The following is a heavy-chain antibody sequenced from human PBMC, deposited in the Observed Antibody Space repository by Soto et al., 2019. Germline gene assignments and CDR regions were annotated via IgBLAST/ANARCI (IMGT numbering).Heavy chain of an antibody. V-gene: IGHV3-21*01. CDR1: GFTFSSYS. CDR3: ATDPGIAAAGI. Sequence: TGGSLRLSCAASGFTFSSYSMNWVRQAPGKGLEWVSSISSSSSYIYYADSVKGRFTISRDNAKNSLYLQMNSLRAEDTAVYYCATDPGIAAAGIWGQGTMVTVSS. J-gene: IGHJ3*02. D-gene: IGHD6-13*01. CDR2: ISSSSSYI.